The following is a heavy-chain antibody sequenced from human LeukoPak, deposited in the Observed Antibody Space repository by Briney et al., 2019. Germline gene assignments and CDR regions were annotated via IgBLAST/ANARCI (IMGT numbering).Heavy chain of an antibody. J-gene: IGHJ4*02. CDR2: IKEDGSEK. CDR3: ARVSAGDYPDY. V-gene: IGHV3-7*03. CDR1: GFTFSNYW. D-gene: IGHD7-27*01. Sequence: GGSLRLSCAASGFTFSNYWMSWVRQAPGKGLEWVANIKEDGSEKSYVDSVKGRFTISRDNAKNSLYLQMNSLKAEDTAVYYCARVSAGDYPDYWGQGTLVTVSS.